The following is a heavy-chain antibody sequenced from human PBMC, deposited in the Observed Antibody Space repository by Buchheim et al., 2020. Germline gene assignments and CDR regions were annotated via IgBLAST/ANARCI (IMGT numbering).Heavy chain of an antibody. CDR1: GVTFSSNW. CDR3: ARGPLRFLEWFNFDY. V-gene: IGHV3-74*01. D-gene: IGHD3-3*01. Sequence: EVQLVESGGGLVQPGGSLRLSCAASGVTFSSNWMHWVRQAPGKGLVWVSRINSDGSSTSYADSVKGRFTISRDNAKNTLYLQMNSQRAEETAVYYCARGPLRFLEWFNFDYWGQGTL. CDR2: INSDGSST. J-gene: IGHJ4*02.